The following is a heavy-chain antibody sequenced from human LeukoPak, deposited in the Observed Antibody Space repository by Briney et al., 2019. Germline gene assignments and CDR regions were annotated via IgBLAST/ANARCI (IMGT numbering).Heavy chain of an antibody. V-gene: IGHV4-59*01. CDR2: IYYSGST. CDR1: GGSISSYY. CDR3: ARTGCSGGSCYSGFDP. Sequence: SETLSLTCTVSGGSISSYYWSWIRQPPGKGLEWIGYIYYSGSTNHNPSLKSRVTISVDTSKNQFSLKLSSVTAADTAVYYCARTGCSGGSCYSGFDPWGQGTLVTVSS. D-gene: IGHD2-15*01. J-gene: IGHJ5*02.